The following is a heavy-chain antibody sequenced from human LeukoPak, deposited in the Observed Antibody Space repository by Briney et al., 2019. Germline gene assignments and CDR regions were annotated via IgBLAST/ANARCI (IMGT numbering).Heavy chain of an antibody. V-gene: IGHV4-61*02. CDR3: ARDRGYSYGYYFDY. CDR1: GYSISIAYY. D-gene: IGHD5-18*01. Sequence: KPSETLSLTCAVSGYSISIAYYWGWIRPPAGKGLEWIGRIYTSGSTNYNPSLKSRVTISVDTSKNQFSLKLSSVTAADTAVYYCARDRGYSYGYYFDYWGQGTLVTVSS. CDR2: IYTSGST. J-gene: IGHJ4*02.